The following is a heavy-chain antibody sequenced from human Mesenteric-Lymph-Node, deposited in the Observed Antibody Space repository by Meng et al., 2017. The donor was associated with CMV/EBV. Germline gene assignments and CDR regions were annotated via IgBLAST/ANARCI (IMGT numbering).Heavy chain of an antibody. CDR3: VRELSGGYFDY. J-gene: IGHJ4*02. D-gene: IGHD3-10*01. V-gene: IGHV1-46*01. CDR2: FVPSDGTT. Sequence: ASVKVSCKASGYTFTNYLLHWVRRVPGQGLDWMGYFVPSDGTTGYAQHFQGRVTMTGDTPTTTGYIEVSGLTSDDTAVYFCVRELSGGYFDYWGQGTLVTVSS. CDR1: GYTFTNYL.